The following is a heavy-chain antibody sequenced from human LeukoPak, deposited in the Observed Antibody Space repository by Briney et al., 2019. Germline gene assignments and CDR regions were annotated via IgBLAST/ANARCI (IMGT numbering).Heavy chain of an antibody. Sequence: PSETLSLTCTVSGGSISSSSYYWGWIRQPPGKGLEWIGYIYTSGSTNYNPSLKSRVTISVDTSKNQFSLKLSSVTAADTAVYYCARLTYYYYYMDVWGKGTTVTVSS. J-gene: IGHJ6*03. V-gene: IGHV4-61*05. CDR3: ARLTYYYYYMDV. CDR2: IYTSGST. CDR1: GGSISSSSYY.